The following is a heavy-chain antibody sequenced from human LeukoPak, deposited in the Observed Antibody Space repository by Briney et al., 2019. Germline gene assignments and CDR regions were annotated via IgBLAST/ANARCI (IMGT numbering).Heavy chain of an antibody. CDR3: TTVYTYGSHGFDY. Sequence: PGGSLRLSCAASRFTFSNVWMSWVRQAPGKGLEWVGRIKSKTDGGTTDYAAPVKGRFTISRDDSKNTLYLQIDSLKTEDTAVFYCTTVYTYGSHGFDYWGQGTLVTVSS. J-gene: IGHJ4*02. D-gene: IGHD3-10*01. CDR1: RFTFSNVW. V-gene: IGHV3-15*01. CDR2: IKSKTDGGTT.